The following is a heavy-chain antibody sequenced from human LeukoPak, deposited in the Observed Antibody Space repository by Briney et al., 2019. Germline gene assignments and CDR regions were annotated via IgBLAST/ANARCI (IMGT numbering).Heavy chain of an antibody. D-gene: IGHD6-19*01. CDR3: ARAWVPVAGSPDY. J-gene: IGHJ4*02. CDR2: INPNSGGT. V-gene: IGHV1-2*02. Sequence: ASVKVSCKASGGTFSSYAISWVRQAPGQGLEWMGWINPNSGGTNYAQKFQGRVTMTRDTSISTAYMELSRLRSDDTAVYYCARAWVPVAGSPDYWGQGTLVTVSS. CDR1: GGTFSSYA.